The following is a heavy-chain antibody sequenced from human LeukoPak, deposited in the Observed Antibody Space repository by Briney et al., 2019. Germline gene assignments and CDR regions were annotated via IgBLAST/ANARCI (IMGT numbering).Heavy chain of an antibody. CDR1: GGSISSGDYY. Sequence: SETLSLTCTVSGGSISSGDYYWSWIRQPPGKGLEWIGYINYSGRTYYNPSLKSRVTISVDTSKNQFSLNLSSVTAADRAVYFCARTKLGFCSGGSCYRYFDNWGQGTLVTVSS. D-gene: IGHD2-15*01. J-gene: IGHJ4*02. CDR3: ARTKLGFCSGGSCYRYFDN. CDR2: INYSGRT. V-gene: IGHV4-30-4*01.